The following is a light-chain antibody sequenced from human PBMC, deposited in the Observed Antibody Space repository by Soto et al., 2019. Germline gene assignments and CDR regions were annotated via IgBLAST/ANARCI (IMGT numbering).Light chain of an antibody. CDR1: RNITSD. CDR2: RAS. V-gene: IGKV1-39*01. Sequence: IPMTQSPSSLSAFVGDRVTISCRASRNITSDLNWYQQKPGKAPRLLIFRASTLQTGVPSRFSGRGSATDFTLTISGLQPEDFATYSCQQSYSTLPYTFGQGTKVQIK. J-gene: IGKJ2*01. CDR3: QQSYSTLPYT.